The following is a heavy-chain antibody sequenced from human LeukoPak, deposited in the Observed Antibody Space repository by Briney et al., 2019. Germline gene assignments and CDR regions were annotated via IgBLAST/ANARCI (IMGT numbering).Heavy chain of an antibody. CDR2: ISESSSTI. CDR3: ARDRSGYYRWFDP. D-gene: IGHD5-12*01. V-gene: IGHV3-48*03. CDR1: GFTFSSYE. J-gene: IGHJ5*02. Sequence: PGGSLRLSCAASGFTFSSYEMNWVRQAPGKGLEWFSYISESSSTIYYADSVKGRFTISRDNAKNSLYLQMNRLRVEDTAVYYCARDRSGYYRWFDPWGQGTLVTVSS.